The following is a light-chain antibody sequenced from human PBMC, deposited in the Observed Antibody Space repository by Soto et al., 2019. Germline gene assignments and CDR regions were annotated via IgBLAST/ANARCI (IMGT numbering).Light chain of an antibody. J-gene: IGKJ1*01. CDR1: QSVSSY. Sequence: EIVLTQSPATLSLSPGERATLSCRASQSVSSYLAWYQQKPGQAPRLLIYDASNRATGIPARFSGSGSGTDFTLTISSLEPEDFAVYYCQQRSYWPTFGQGTKLDIK. V-gene: IGKV3-11*01. CDR3: QQRSYWPT. CDR2: DAS.